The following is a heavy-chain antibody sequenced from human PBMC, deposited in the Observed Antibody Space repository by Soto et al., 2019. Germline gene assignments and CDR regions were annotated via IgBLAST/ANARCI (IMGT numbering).Heavy chain of an antibody. D-gene: IGHD2-15*01. V-gene: IGHV4-4*07. CDR1: GGSISSYY. CDR2: IYTSGST. CDR3: ARWCSGGSGEDAFDI. Sequence: QVQLQESGPGLVKPSETLSLTCTVSGGSISSYYWSWIRQPAGKGLEWIGRIYTSGSTNYNPSLKSRVTISVDTSKNQFSLKLSSVTAADTAVYYCARWCSGGSGEDAFDIWRQGTMVTVSS. J-gene: IGHJ3*02.